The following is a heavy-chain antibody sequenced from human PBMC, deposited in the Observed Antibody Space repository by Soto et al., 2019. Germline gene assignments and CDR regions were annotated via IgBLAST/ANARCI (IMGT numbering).Heavy chain of an antibody. CDR1: GFTFSSYD. D-gene: IGHD3-16*01. V-gene: IGHV3-13*01. Sequence: GGSLRLSCAASGFTFSSYDMHWVRQATGKGLEWVSAIGTAGDTYYPGSVKGRFTISRENAKNSLYLQMNSLRAGDTAVYYCARVFAPDDAFDIWGKGTRVTVS. CDR3: ARVFAPDDAFDI. CDR2: IGTAGDT. J-gene: IGHJ3*02.